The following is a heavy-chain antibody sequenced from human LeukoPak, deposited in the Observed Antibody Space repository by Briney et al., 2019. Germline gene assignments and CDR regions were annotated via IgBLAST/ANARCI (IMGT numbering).Heavy chain of an antibody. V-gene: IGHV3-23*01. D-gene: IGHD3-10*02. J-gene: IGHJ6*04. CDR3: AELGITMIGGV. Sequence: PGGSLRLSCAASAFTFSNHGMNWVRQAPGKGLQWVSGISPRGDITYYADSVKGRFTISRDNSKNSLYLQMNSLRAEDTAVYYCAELGITMIGGVWGKGTTVTISS. CDR1: AFTFSNHG. CDR2: ISPRGDIT.